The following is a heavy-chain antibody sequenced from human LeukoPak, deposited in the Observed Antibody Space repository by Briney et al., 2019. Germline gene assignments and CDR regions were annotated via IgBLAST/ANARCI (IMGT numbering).Heavy chain of an antibody. CDR1: GFTFSSYG. J-gene: IGHJ4*02. CDR2: IRYDGSNK. CDR3: AKDSSTSHNAYYFDY. Sequence: GGSLRLSRAASGFTFSSYGMHWVRQAPGKGLEWVAFIRYDGSNKYYADSVKGRFTISRDNSKNTLYLQMNSLRAEDTAVYYCAKDSSTSHNAYYFDYWGQGTPVTVSS. V-gene: IGHV3-30*02. D-gene: IGHD2-2*01.